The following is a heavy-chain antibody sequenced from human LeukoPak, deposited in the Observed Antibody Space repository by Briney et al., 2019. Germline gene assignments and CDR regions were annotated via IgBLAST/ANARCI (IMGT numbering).Heavy chain of an antibody. J-gene: IGHJ4*02. D-gene: IGHD5-24*01. Sequence: ASVKVSCKASGYTFTGYYIHWVRQAPGQGLEWMGWINPNNGGTNYAQKLQGRVTMTRDTSISTAYMEMSRLRSDDTAMYYCARVGQSDYWGQGTLVTVSS. CDR3: ARVGQSDY. V-gene: IGHV1-2*02. CDR2: INPNNGGT. CDR1: GYTFTGYY.